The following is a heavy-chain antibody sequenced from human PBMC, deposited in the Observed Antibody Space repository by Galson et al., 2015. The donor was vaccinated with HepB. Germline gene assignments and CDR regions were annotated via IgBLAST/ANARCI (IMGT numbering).Heavy chain of an antibody. V-gene: IGHV3-15*07. CDR3: TTQKLSRYNNYYYSYMDV. CDR2: IKSRTDDGTT. CDR1: GFNLNYAW. J-gene: IGHJ6*03. Sequence: SLRLSCAASGFNLNYAWMTWVRQAPGKGLEWVGRIKSRTDDGTTDYAAPVTGRFIISRDDSKNTLYLQMNSLKTEDTAVYYCTTQKLSRYNNYYYSYMDVWGKGTTVTVSS. D-gene: IGHD5-24*01.